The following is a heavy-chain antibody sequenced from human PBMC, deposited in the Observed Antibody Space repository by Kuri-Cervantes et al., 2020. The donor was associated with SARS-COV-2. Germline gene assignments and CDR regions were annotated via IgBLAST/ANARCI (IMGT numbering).Heavy chain of an antibody. CDR2: MNPNSGNT. CDR1: GYTFTSYD. Sequence: ASVKVSCKASGYTFTSYDINWVRQATGQGLEWMGWMNPNSGNTGYAQKFQGRVTMTRNTSISTAYMELSSLRSEDTAVYYCSRAPCGGDCYSYAFDIWGQGTMVTVSS. CDR3: SRAPCGGDCYSYAFDI. J-gene: IGHJ3*02. D-gene: IGHD2-21*01. V-gene: IGHV1-8*01.